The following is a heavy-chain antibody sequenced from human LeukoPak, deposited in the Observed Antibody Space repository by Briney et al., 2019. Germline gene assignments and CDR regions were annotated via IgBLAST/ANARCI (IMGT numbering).Heavy chain of an antibody. D-gene: IGHD5-18*01. V-gene: IGHV3-7*01. Sequence: GGSLRLSCAASGFTFSSYWMSWVRQAPGKGLEWVANIKQDGSEKYYVDSVKGRFTISRDNAKNSLYLQMNSLRAEDTAVYYCARDAAYGYDRFDYWGQGTQVTVSS. CDR3: ARDAAYGYDRFDY. CDR2: IKQDGSEK. J-gene: IGHJ4*02. CDR1: GFTFSSYW.